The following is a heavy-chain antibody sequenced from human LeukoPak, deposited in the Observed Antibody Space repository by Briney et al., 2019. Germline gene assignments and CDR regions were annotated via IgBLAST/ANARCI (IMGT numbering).Heavy chain of an antibody. J-gene: IGHJ3*02. CDR3: ARLGGESLVATILDPFDI. D-gene: IGHD5-12*01. CDR2: IHYSGTT. V-gene: IGHV4-59*08. CDR1: GGSVRSYS. Sequence: PSETLSLTCSVSGGSVRSYSWSWIRQPPGKGLEWIGYIHYSGTTNYKPSLKSRVTISVETTKNQFSLKLTSVTAADTAVYYCARLGGESLVATILDPFDIWGQGTMVTVSS.